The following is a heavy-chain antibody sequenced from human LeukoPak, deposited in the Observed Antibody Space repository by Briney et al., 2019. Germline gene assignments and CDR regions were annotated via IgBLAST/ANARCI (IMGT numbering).Heavy chain of an antibody. V-gene: IGHV3-30-3*01. CDR1: GFTFSSYA. CDR2: ISYDGSDK. J-gene: IGHJ4*02. CDR3: ASYHY. Sequence: TGGSLRPSCAASGFTFSSYAMHWVRQAPGKGLEWVAVISYDGSDKYYADSVKGRFTISRDNSKNTLYLQMNSLRAEDTAVYYCASYHYWGQGTLVTVSS.